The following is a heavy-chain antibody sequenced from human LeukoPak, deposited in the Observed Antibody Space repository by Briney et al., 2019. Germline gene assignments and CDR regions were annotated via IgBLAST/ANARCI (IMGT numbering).Heavy chain of an antibody. D-gene: IGHD1-26*01. Sequence: PGGSLRLSCAASASTFNTYWMHWVRQVPGRGLEWVSRINGDESSTNYADSVKGRFTISRDNAKDTLYLHMNSLTAEDTAVYYCARGAKWAYYFDYWGQGTLVTVSS. V-gene: IGHV3-74*01. CDR1: ASTFNTYW. J-gene: IGHJ4*02. CDR2: INGDESST. CDR3: ARGAKWAYYFDY.